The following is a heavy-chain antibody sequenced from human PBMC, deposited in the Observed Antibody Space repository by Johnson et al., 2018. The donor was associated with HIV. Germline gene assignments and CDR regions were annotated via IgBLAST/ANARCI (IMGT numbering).Heavy chain of an antibody. J-gene: IGHJ3*02. CDR1: GFTFDDYA. D-gene: IGHD2-8*02. CDR2: ISWDGGST. Sequence: VQLVESGGGVVRPGGSLRLSCAASGFTFDDYAMHWVRQAPGKGLEWVSVISWDGGSTYYADSVKGRFTISRDNAKNSLYLQMHSLRVEDTASYYCARDLVGSPRAFDIWGQGTMVTISS. V-gene: IGHV3-43D*03. CDR3: ARDLVGSPRAFDI.